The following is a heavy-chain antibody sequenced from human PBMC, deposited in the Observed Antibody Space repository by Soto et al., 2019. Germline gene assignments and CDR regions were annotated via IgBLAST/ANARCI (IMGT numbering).Heavy chain of an antibody. J-gene: IGHJ4*02. Sequence: GGSLRLSCAASGFTFSDYYMSWIRQAPGKGLEWVSYISSSSSYTNYADSVKGRFTISRDNAKNSLYLQMNSLRAEDTAVYYCARKYYYDSSGYFGDFDYWGQGTLVTVSS. V-gene: IGHV3-11*03. CDR1: GFTFSDYY. CDR3: ARKYYYDSSGYFGDFDY. CDR2: ISSSSSYT. D-gene: IGHD3-22*01.